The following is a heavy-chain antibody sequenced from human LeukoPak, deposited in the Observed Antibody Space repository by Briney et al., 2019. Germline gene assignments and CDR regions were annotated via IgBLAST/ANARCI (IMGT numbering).Heavy chain of an antibody. J-gene: IGHJ5*02. CDR3: AVRYCSSTSCFP. V-gene: IGHV1-69*04. CDR2: IIPILGIA. CDR1: GGTCSSYA. Sequence: SVKVSCKASGGTCSSYAISWVRQAPGQGLEWMGRIIPILGIANYAQKFQGRVTITADKSTSTAYMELSSLRSEDTAVYYCAVRYCSSTSCFPWGQGTLVTVSS. D-gene: IGHD2-2*01.